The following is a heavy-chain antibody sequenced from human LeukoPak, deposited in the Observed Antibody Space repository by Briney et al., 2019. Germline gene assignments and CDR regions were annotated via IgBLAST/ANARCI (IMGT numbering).Heavy chain of an antibody. V-gene: IGHV3-20*04. CDR2: INRTGGST. CDR3: ARGGGYYDSSGYHDAFDI. Sequence: PGGSLRLSCAASGFTFDDYGMSWVRQAPGKGLEWVSGINRTGGSTGYADSVKGRFTISRDNAKNSLYLQMNSLRAEDTALYYCARGGGYYDSSGYHDAFDIWGQGTMVTVSS. D-gene: IGHD3-22*01. J-gene: IGHJ3*02. CDR1: GFTFDDYG.